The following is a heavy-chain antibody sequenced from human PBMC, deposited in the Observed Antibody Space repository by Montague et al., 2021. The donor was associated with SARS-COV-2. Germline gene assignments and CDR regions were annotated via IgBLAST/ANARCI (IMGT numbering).Heavy chain of an antibody. CDR1: GFTFNSYA. Sequence: SLRLSCAASGFTFNSYAMSWVRQAPGKGLEWVTGIAGSGGYTHYXDSXKGRFTISRDNSRNTLYLQMNSLRADDTAVYYCAKQEGVIGTLDWGSWGQGTLVIISS. V-gene: IGHV3-23*01. CDR3: AKQEGVIGTLDWGS. D-gene: IGHD7-27*01. J-gene: IGHJ5*02. CDR2: IAGSGGYT.